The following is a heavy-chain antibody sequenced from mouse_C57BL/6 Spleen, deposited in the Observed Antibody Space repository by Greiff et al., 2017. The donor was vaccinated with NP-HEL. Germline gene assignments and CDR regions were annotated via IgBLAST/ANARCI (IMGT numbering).Heavy chain of an antibody. D-gene: IGHD1-1*01. CDR3: ARSDYYGSSTL. J-gene: IGHJ2*01. CDR1: GYTFTDYY. Sequence: VKPGASVKISCKASGYTFTDYYMNWVKQSHGKSLEWIGDINPNNGGTSYNQKFKGKATLTVDKSSSTAYMELRSLTSEDSAVYYCARSDYYGSSTLWGQGTTLTVSS. V-gene: IGHV1-26*01. CDR2: INPNNGGT.